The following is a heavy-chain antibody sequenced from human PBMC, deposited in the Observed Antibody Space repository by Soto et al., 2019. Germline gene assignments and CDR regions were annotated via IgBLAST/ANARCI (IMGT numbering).Heavy chain of an antibody. CDR1: GYTFSRYG. Sequence: QGQLVQSGVEVKKPGASVKVSCKASGYTFSRYGISWVRQAPGQGLEWMGWISGYNGDTNYAQKFKERVTMNIDTSTNTAYMELRTLTCDDTAVYYCAKTGEPPYYYYGMDVWGQGSTVSVSS. CDR3: AKTGEPPYYYYGMDV. CDR2: ISGYNGDT. V-gene: IGHV1-18*01. D-gene: IGHD1-1*01. J-gene: IGHJ6*02.